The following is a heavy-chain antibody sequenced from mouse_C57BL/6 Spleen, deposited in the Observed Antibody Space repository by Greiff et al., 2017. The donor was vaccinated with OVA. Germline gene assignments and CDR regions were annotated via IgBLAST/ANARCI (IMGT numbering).Heavy chain of an antibody. CDR1: GYTFTSYW. J-gene: IGHJ4*01. V-gene: IGHV1-52*01. Sequence: QVQLQQPGAELVRPGSSVKLSCTASGYTFTSYWMHWVHQRPIQGLEWIGNIDPSDSDPYYNRKFKDKATLTVDKSSSTDYMQLSRLTSEDSAIYYCARGILYYGSYDCAVDYWGQGTSVTVSA. CDR3: ARGILYYGSYDCAVDY. D-gene: IGHD2-1*01. CDR2: IDPSDSDP.